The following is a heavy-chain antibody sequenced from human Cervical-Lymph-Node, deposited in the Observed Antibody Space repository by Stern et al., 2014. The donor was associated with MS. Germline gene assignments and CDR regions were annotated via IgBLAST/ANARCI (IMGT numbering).Heavy chain of an antibody. Sequence: VPLVESGAEVKKPGSSLKVSCKSSGVTFSTHAISWVRQAPGQGLALLGIILPIQDTTEYAQSFRSRLTIDADESTETAYMELRRLTPDDTAVYYCAREKSDCSGGSCFSSLDYWGQGTLVTVSS. D-gene: IGHD2-15*01. CDR2: ILPIQDTT. J-gene: IGHJ4*02. CDR3: AREKSDCSGGSCFSSLDY. V-gene: IGHV1-69*11. CDR1: GVTFSTHA.